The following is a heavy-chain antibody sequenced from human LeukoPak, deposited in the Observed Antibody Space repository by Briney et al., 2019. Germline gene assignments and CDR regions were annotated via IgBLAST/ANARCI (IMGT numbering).Heavy chain of an antibody. CDR3: ARTTMVRGTYYMDV. CDR2: IYYSGYT. D-gene: IGHD3-10*01. Sequence: SETLSLTCTVSSGSISSYDWSWIRQPPGKGLEWIGCIYYSGYTNHKSSLKSRVTISVDTSKNQFSLKLSSVTAADTAVYYCARTTMVRGTYYMDVWGKGTTVTVSS. J-gene: IGHJ6*03. CDR1: SGSISSYD. V-gene: IGHV4-59*01.